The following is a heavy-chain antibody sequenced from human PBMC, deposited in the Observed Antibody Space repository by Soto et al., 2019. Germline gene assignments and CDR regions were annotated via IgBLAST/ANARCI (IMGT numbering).Heavy chain of an antibody. D-gene: IGHD6-19*01. V-gene: IGHV1-18*01. J-gene: IGHJ4*02. Sequence: QVQLVQSGAEVKKPGASVKVSCKASGYTFTSYGISWVRQAPGQGLEWMGWISAYNGNTNYAQKLQGRVTMTTDTSKRTAYMELRSLRADDTAVYYCARDCWGSGCHGGGYWGQGTLVTVSS. CDR3: ARDCWGSGCHGGGY. CDR1: GYTFTSYG. CDR2: ISAYNGNT.